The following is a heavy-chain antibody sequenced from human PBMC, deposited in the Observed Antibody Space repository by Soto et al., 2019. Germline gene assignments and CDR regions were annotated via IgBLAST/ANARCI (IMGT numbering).Heavy chain of an antibody. CDR1: GYSFAGYW. CDR2: IDPSDSQT. CDR3: ARQIYDSDTGPNFQYYFDS. Sequence: GESLKISCKGSGYSFAGYWITWVRQEPGKGLEWMGRIDPSDSQTYYSPSFRGHVTISVTKSITTVFLQWSSLRTSDTAMYYCARQIYDSDTGPNFQYYFDSWGQGTPVTVSS. J-gene: IGHJ4*02. V-gene: IGHV5-10-1*01. D-gene: IGHD3-22*01.